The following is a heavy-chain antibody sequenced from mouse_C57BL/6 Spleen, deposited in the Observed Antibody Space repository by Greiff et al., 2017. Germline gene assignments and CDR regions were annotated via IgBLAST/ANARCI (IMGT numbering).Heavy chain of an antibody. CDR3: ARKGPYYDGSSYRYFDV. J-gene: IGHJ1*03. D-gene: IGHD1-1*01. Sequence: QVQLQQSGPGLVQPSQSLSITCTVSGFSLTSYGVHWVRQSPGKGLEWLGVIWSGGSTDYNAAFISRLSISKDNSKSQVFFKMNSLQADDTAIYYCARKGPYYDGSSYRYFDVWGTGTTVTVSS. V-gene: IGHV2-2*01. CDR2: IWSGGST. CDR1: GFSLTSYG.